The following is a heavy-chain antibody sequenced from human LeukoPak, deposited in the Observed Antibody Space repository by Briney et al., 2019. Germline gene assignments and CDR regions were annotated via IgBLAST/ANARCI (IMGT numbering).Heavy chain of an antibody. D-gene: IGHD3-22*01. CDR3: AKGHLYDSSGYYYDY. Sequence: PGGSLRLSCAASGFAFSSYGMHWVRQAPAKGLEWVAVISYDGSNKYSYDGSNKYYADSVKGRFTISRDNSMNTLYLQMNSLRAEDTAVYYCAKGHLYDSSGYYYDYWGQGTLVTVSS. J-gene: IGHJ4*02. CDR2: ISYDGSNKYSYDGSNK. CDR1: GFAFSSYG. V-gene: IGHV3-30*18.